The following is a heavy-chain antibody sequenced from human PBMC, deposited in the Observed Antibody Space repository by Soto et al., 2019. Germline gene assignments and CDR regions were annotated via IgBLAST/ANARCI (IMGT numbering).Heavy chain of an antibody. CDR3: ARIVVWFGELLGDNWFDP. CDR1: GFSLSNARMG. CDR2: IFSNDEK. D-gene: IGHD3-10*01. V-gene: IGHV2-26*01. Sequence: QVTLKESGPVLVKPTETLTLTCTVSGFSLSNARMGVSWIRQPPGKALEWLAHIFSNDEKSYSTSLKSRLTISKDTSNSQVVLTMTNMDPVDTATYYCARIVVWFGELLGDNWFDPWGQGTLVTVSS. J-gene: IGHJ5*02.